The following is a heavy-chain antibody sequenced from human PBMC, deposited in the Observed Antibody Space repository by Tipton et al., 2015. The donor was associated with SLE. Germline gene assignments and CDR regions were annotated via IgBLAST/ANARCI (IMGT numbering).Heavy chain of an antibody. J-gene: IGHJ3*02. Sequence: TLSLTCTVSGGSISSYYWSWIRQPPGKGLEWIGYIYYSGSTNYNPSLKSRVTISVDTSKNQFSLKLSSVTAADTAVYYCARTNTAGAFDIWGQGTMVTVSS. V-gene: IGHV4-59*08. CDR3: ARTNTAGAFDI. CDR2: IYYSGST. CDR1: GGSISSYY.